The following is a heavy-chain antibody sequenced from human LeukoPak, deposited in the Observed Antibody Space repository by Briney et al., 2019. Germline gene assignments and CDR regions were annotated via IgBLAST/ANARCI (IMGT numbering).Heavy chain of an antibody. V-gene: IGHV1-18*04. CDR3: ASSRLRGAFDI. J-gene: IGHJ3*02. Sequence: GASVKVSCKASGYTFTGYYMHWVRQAPGQGLEWMGWISAYNGNTNYAQKLQGRVTMTTDTSTSTAYMELRSLRSDDTAVYYCASSRLRGAFDIWGQGTMVTVSS. D-gene: IGHD4-17*01. CDR1: GYTFTGYY. CDR2: ISAYNGNT.